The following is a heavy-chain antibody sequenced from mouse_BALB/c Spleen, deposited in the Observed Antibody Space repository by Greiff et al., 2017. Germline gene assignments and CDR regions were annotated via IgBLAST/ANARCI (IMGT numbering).Heavy chain of an antibody. D-gene: IGHD2-14*01. V-gene: IGHV3-6*02. CDR3: AIYRYDEGGDY. J-gene: IGHJ2*01. CDR2: ISYDGSN. Sequence: DVQLQESGPGLVKPSQSLSLTCSVTGYSITSGYYWNWIRQFPGNKLEWMGYISYDGSNNYNPSLKNRISITRDTSKNQFFLKLNSVTTEDTATYYCAIYRYDEGGDYWGQGTTLTVSS. CDR1: GYSITSGYY.